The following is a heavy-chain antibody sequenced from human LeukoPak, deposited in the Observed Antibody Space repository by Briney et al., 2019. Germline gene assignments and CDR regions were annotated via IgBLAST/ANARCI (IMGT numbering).Heavy chain of an antibody. J-gene: IGHJ6*02. D-gene: IGHD6-25*01. V-gene: IGHV3-33*01. CDR1: GFTFSSYG. CDR3: ARESAAGYGMDV. Sequence: GGSLRLSCAASGFTFSSYGMHWVRQAPGKGLEWVAVIWYDGSNKYYADSVKGRFTISRDNSKNTLYLQMNSLRAEDTAVYYCARESAAGYGMDVWGQGTTVTVSS. CDR2: IWYDGSNK.